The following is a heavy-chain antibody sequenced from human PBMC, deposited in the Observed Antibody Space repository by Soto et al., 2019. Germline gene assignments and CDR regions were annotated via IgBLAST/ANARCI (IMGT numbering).Heavy chain of an antibody. V-gene: IGHV4-59*08. CDR1: GGSISSYY. CDR3: AGGGGGVIRPIDY. CDR2: IYYSGST. D-gene: IGHD3-10*01. J-gene: IGHJ4*02. Sequence: QVQLQESGPGLVKPSETLSLTCTVSGGSISSYYWSWIRQPPGKGLEWIGYIYYSGSTNYNPSLEGRVTIAVDTSKNPFSRKVSSVTGEETAVYYGAGGGGGVIRPIDYWGQGTLVTVSS.